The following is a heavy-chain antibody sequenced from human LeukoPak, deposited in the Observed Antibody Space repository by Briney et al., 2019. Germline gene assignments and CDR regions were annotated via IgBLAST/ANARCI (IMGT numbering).Heavy chain of an antibody. Sequence: PGGSLRLSCAASGFTFRSYAIYWVRQAPGKGLEWVSGISGSGGDTYFADSVKGRFTISRDNSKNTVFLQMDSLRAEDTAVYCCAKALTGSGSYYGAFDIWGQGTMVTVSS. J-gene: IGHJ3*02. CDR1: GFTFRSYA. CDR3: AKALTGSGSYYGAFDI. D-gene: IGHD3-10*01. CDR2: ISGSGGDT. V-gene: IGHV3-23*01.